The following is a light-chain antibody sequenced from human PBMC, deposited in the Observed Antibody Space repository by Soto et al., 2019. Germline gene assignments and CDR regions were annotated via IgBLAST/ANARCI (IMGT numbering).Light chain of an antibody. CDR3: QQFGGSPLFT. CDR1: QTISSSS. V-gene: IGKV3-20*01. Sequence: EIVLTQSPATLSLSPGERATLSCRASQTISSSSLACYKQKPGQAPRLLIYAASTRATGIPDRFSGSGSGTDFTLTINRLEPEDFAVYFCQQFGGSPLFTFGPGTKVDIK. J-gene: IGKJ3*01. CDR2: AAS.